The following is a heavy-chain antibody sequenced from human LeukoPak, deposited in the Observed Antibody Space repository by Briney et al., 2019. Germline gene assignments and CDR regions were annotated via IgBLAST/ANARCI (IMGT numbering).Heavy chain of an antibody. D-gene: IGHD2-2*01. CDR1: GGSFSGYY. V-gene: IGHV4-34*01. Sequence: SETLSLTCAVYGGSFSGYYRSWIRQPPGKGLEWIGEINHSGSTNYNPSLKSRVTISVDTSKNQFSLKLSSVTAADTAVYYCARALRGYCSSTSCFHFDYWGQGTLVTVSS. CDR3: ARALRGYCSSTSCFHFDY. CDR2: INHSGST. J-gene: IGHJ4*02.